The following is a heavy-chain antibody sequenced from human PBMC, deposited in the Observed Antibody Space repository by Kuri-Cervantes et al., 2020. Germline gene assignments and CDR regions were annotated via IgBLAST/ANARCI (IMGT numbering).Heavy chain of an antibody. V-gene: IGHV4-61*02. D-gene: IGHD2-2*01. CDR2: IYTSGST. CDR1: GGSISSGSYY. CDR3: ARDRGVVVPAARYYYYGMDV. J-gene: IGHJ6*02. Sequence: LRLSCTVSGGSISSGSYYWSWIRQPAGKGLEWIGRIYTSGSTNYNPSLKSRVTISADTSKNQFSLKLSSVTAADTAVYYCARDRGVVVPAARYYYYGMDVWGQGTTVTVSS.